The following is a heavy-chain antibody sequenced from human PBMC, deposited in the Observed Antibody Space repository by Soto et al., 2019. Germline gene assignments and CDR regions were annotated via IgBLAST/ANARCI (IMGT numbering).Heavy chain of an antibody. J-gene: IGHJ4*02. CDR2: ISGSGGST. Sequence: GGSLRLSCAASGVTFSSYAMSWVRQAPGKGLEWVSAISGSGGSTYYADSVKGRFTISRDNSKNTLYLQMNSLRAEDTAVYYCAKSSWNYYDSSGYYYFDYWGQGTLVTVSS. CDR3: AKSSWNYYDSSGYYYFDY. CDR1: GVTFSSYA. V-gene: IGHV3-23*01. D-gene: IGHD3-22*01.